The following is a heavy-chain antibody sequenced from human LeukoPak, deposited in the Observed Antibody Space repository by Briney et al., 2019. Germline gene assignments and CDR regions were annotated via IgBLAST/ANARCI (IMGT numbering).Heavy chain of an antibody. CDR1: GGSISNYY. D-gene: IGHD3-10*01. J-gene: IGHJ4*02. CDR3: ARAPLWFGEPTAFDY. Sequence: PSETLSLTCTVSGGSISNYYWSWIRQPAGKGLRWIGRIYISGSTNYNPSLKSRVTMSVDTSKNQFSLKLTSVTAADTAVYYCARAPLWFGEPTAFDYWGQGTLVTVTS. V-gene: IGHV4-4*07. CDR2: IYISGST.